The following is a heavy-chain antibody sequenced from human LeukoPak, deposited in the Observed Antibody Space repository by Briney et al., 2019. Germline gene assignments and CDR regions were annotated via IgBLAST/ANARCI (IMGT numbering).Heavy chain of an antibody. CDR1: GYTFTSYD. D-gene: IGHD6-13*01. CDR3: ARTIIAAAGQYFDY. J-gene: IGHJ4*02. V-gene: IGHV1-69*13. Sequence: ASVKVSCKASGYTFTSYDISWVRQAPGQGLEWMGGIIPIFGTANYAQKFQGRVTITADESTSTAYMELSSLRSEDTAVYYCARTIIAAAGQYFDYWGQGTLVTVSS. CDR2: IIPIFGTA.